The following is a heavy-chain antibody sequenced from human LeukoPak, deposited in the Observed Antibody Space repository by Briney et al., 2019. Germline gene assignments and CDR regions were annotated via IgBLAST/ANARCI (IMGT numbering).Heavy chain of an antibody. V-gene: IGHV3-7*01. CDR2: IKTDASEK. CDR1: GFIFSNCW. CDR3: AREDFWSPYRFDA. J-gene: IGHJ4*02. D-gene: IGHD3-3*01. Sequence: AGGSLRLSCETSGFIFSNCWMTWVRQAPGKGLEWVANIKTDASEKYYADSVKGRFTISRDNAKKSLYLQVNDVRVDDTAVYYCAREDFWSPYRFDAWGQGTLLTVSS.